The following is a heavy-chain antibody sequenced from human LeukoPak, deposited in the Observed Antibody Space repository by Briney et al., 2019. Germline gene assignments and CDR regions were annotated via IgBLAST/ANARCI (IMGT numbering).Heavy chain of an antibody. CDR3: ARASGYSSSWYIFDY. CDR1: GGSISSSSYY. J-gene: IGHJ4*02. V-gene: IGHV4-39*01. CDR2: IYYSGST. D-gene: IGHD6-13*01. Sequence: PSETLSLTCTVSGGSISSSSYYWGWIRQPPGKGLEWIGSIYYSGSTYYNPSLKSRVTISVDTSKNQFSLKLSSVTAADTAVYYCARASGYSSSWYIFDYWGQGTLVTVSS.